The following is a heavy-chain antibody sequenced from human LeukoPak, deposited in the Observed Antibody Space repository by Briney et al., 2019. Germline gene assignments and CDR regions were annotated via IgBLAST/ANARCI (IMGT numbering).Heavy chain of an antibody. Sequence: ASVKVSXXXSGYDFTSXXXXXXXRAPGQGLXXXGWISPSNGNTRYAXXXQGRVAMXTDTSTTTAYMELRGVGFNDTAVYYCARAGSGSGWYFDYWGQGTLVTVSS. CDR2: ISPSNGNT. J-gene: IGHJ4*02. V-gene: IGHV1-18*01. CDR3: ARAGSGSGWYFDY. D-gene: IGHD6-19*01. CDR1: GYDFTSXX.